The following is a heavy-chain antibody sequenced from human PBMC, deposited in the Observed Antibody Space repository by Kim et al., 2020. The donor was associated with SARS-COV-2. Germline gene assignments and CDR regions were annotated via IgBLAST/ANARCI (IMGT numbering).Heavy chain of an antibody. J-gene: IGHJ6*02. Sequence: GGSLRLSCAASGFTFSSYAMHWVRQAPGKGLEWVAVISYDGSNKYYADSVKGRFTISRDNSKNTLYLQMNSLRAEDTAVYYCARGPVAVAPYYYYGMDVWGQGTTVTVSS. D-gene: IGHD6-19*01. V-gene: IGHV3-30*04. CDR3: ARGPVAVAPYYYYGMDV. CDR1: GFTFSSYA. CDR2: ISYDGSNK.